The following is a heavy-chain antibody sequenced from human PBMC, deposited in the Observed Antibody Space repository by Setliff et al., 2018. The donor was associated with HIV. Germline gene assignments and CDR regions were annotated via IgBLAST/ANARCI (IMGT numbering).Heavy chain of an antibody. CDR1: GFSFNAFY. V-gene: IGHV1-2*04. J-gene: IGHJ6*01. CDR2: INPNSGGT. D-gene: IGHD2-15*01. CDR3: ARVEGYCDGVSCYSDYYGMDV. Sequence: ASVKVSCKASGFSFNAFYMHWVRQAPGQGLEYMGWINPNSGGTNYAQKFQGWVTMTSDSSIRTAYMELSRLKSDDTAVYYCARVEGYCDGVSCYSDYYGMDVWG.